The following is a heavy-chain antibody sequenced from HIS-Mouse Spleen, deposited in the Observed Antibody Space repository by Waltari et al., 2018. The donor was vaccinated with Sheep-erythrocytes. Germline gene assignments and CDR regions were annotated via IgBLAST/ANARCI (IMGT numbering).Heavy chain of an antibody. CDR2: INGNSGSI. Sequence: EVQLVESGGGLVQPGRSLRLSCAASGFSFYDYAMHWVRQAPGESLDGVSGINGNSGSIGYADSVKGRFTISRDNAKNSLYLQMNSLRAEDTALYYCAKDISRNIVVVPAAVGDYWGQGTLVTVSS. D-gene: IGHD2-2*01. J-gene: IGHJ4*02. CDR3: AKDISRNIVVVPAAVGDY. V-gene: IGHV3-9*01. CDR1: GFSFYDYA.